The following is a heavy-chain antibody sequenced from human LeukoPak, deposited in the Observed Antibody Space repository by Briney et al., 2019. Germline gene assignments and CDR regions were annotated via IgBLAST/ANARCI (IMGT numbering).Heavy chain of an antibody. CDR3: ASRPLTTGEGFC. Sequence: PSETLSLTCTVSGASISSGDYYWSWIRQPPGKGLEWIGYIYYSGSTYYNPSLKSRVTISVDTSKNQFSLKLSSVTAADTAVYYCASRPLTTGEGFCWGQGTLVTVSS. CDR2: IYYSGST. V-gene: IGHV4-30-4*01. D-gene: IGHD4-17*01. J-gene: IGHJ4*02. CDR1: GASISSGDYY.